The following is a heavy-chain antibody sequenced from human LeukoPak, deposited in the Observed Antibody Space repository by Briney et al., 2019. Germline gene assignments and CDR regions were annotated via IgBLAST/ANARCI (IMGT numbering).Heavy chain of an antibody. D-gene: IGHD2-21*02. Sequence: WVRQAPGKGLEWMAVIWYDGSKKYYADSVKGRFTVSRDNSKNTLYLQMNSLRAEDTAVYYCAKDPGSGGGGDSNFDYWGQGTLVTVSS. CDR3: AKDPGSGGGGDSNFDY. CDR2: IWYDGSKK. J-gene: IGHJ4*02. V-gene: IGHV3-33*06.